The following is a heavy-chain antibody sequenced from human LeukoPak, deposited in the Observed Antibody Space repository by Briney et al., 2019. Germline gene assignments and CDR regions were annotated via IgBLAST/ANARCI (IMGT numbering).Heavy chain of an antibody. Sequence: GGSLRLSCAVSGVIFSRYWIHWVRQVPGKGLVWVSRINPDESRTDYADSVRGRFTISRDNAKNTLYLQMNSLRVEDTALYYCALDFTGAPDLWGPGTLVTVSS. D-gene: IGHD7-27*01. V-gene: IGHV3-74*01. CDR3: ALDFTGAPDL. CDR2: INPDESRT. CDR1: GVIFSRYW. J-gene: IGHJ1*01.